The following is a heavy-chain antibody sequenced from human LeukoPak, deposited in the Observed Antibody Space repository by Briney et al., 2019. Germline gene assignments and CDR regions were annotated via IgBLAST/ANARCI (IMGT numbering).Heavy chain of an antibody. D-gene: IGHD3-10*02. CDR1: GGTFSSYA. CDR2: IIPIFGTA. CDR3: ARTNYVTSWGENYYYYYYMDV. V-gene: IGHV1-69*05. J-gene: IGHJ6*03. Sequence: SVKVSCKASGGTFSSYAISRVRQAPGQGLEWMGGIIPIFGTANYAQKFQGRVTITTDESTSTAYMELSSLRSEDTAVYYCARTNYVTSWGENYYYYYYMDVWGKGTTVTVSS.